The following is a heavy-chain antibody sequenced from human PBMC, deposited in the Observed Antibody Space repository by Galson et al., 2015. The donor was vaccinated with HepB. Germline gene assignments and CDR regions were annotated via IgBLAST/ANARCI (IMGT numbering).Heavy chain of an antibody. D-gene: IGHD3-10*01. CDR1: GYTFSMYA. V-gene: IGHV1-18*01. CDR3: ARDTRGVIITFDR. CDR2: ISGHNGDT. J-gene: IGHJ4*02. Sequence: SVKVSCKASGYTFSMYAITWVRQAPGQGLEWMGWISGHNGDTKYSHKFEGRVTMATDTATNTAFLELRGLRSDDTAVYYCARDTRGVIITFDRGGQGTLVTVSS.